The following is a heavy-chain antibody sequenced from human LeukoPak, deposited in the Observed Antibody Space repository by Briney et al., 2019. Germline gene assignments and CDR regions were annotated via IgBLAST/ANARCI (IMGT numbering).Heavy chain of an antibody. Sequence: AAVKVSCKASGYTFTPYYMHGVGQAPRQGREGMGWINPNSGGTNYTQKFQGRVTMTRDTSISTAYMELSRLRSDDSAVYCCARDGSLKLRDWGQGTLVTVSS. CDR3: ARDGSLKLRD. CDR1: GYTFTPYY. D-gene: IGHD1-7*01. J-gene: IGHJ4*02. CDR2: INPNSGGT. V-gene: IGHV1-2*02.